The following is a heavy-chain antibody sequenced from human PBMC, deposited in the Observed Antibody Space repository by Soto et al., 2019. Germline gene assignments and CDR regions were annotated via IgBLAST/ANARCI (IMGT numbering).Heavy chain of an antibody. CDR2: IDPKSGGT. J-gene: IGHJ4*02. CDR3: ARVSVDVPE. D-gene: IGHD5-12*01. Sequence: QLVQSGAEVKKPGASVKVSCKTSGPTFIAYYIHWVRQAPGQGLEWMGWIDPKSGGTTYEQKFLGRVTMTRDASNNQSYIGPKRMDSEDPAVYYCARVSVDVPEWGQGTLLTVSS. V-gene: IGHV1-2*02. CDR1: GPTFIAYY.